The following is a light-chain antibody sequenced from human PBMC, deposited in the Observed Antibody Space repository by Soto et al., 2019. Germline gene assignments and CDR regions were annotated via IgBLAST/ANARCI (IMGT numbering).Light chain of an antibody. V-gene: IGLV2-23*02. J-gene: IGLJ2*01. CDR3: CLYASSSTFI. Sequence: QSALTQPASVSGSPGQSITISCTGTSSDIGIYNLVSWYQQHPGKAPKLMIYEATKRPSGVSNRFSGSKSGNTASLTIAGLQAEDDADYYCCLYASSSTFIFGGGTKLTVL. CDR1: SSDIGIYNL. CDR2: EAT.